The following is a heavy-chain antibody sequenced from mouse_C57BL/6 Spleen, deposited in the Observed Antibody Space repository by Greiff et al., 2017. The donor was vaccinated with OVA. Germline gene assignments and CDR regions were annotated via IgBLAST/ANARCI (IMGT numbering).Heavy chain of an antibody. CDR2: ISSGSTTI. CDR1: GFTFSDYG. CDR3: ARRFITTVVGYFGV. D-gene: IGHD1-1*01. J-gene: IGHJ1*03. Sequence: EVHVVESGGGLVKPGGSLKLSCAASGFTFSDYGIHWVRQAPEKGLEWVAYISSGSTTIYYADTVKGRFTISRDNAKNTLFLQMTRLRSDDTAMYYCARRFITTVVGYFGVWGTGTAVTVST. V-gene: IGHV5-17*01.